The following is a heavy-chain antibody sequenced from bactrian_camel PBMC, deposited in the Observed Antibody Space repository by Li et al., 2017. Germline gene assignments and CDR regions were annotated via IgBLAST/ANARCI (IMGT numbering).Heavy chain of an antibody. V-gene: IGHV3S10*01. D-gene: IGHD5*01. CDR3: AKGWGIYD. Sequence: DVQLVESGGGSVQAGGSLRLSCSVSGYTGSRQCMGWFRQAPGKEREGVAVIDRVGSTSYADSVKGRFTFSRDNAKNAVYLQMNSLKVEDTAMYYCAKGWGIYDWGQGTQVTVS. CDR2: IDRVGST. J-gene: IGHJ4*01. CDR1: GYTGSRQC.